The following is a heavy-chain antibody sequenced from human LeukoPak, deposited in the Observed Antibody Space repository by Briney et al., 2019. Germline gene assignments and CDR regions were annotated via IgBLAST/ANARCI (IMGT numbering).Heavy chain of an antibody. CDR1: GFTFDVYA. CDR2: ISWNSGNI. V-gene: IGHV3-9*01. J-gene: IGHJ4*02. D-gene: IGHD3-10*01. CDR3: AKEAGRRARYGSGSVDY. Sequence: GRSLRLSCAATGFTFDVYAMHWVRQAPGKGLEWVSGISWNSGNIGYADSVKGRFTISRDNAKKFLYLQMNSLRAEDTALYYCAKEAGRRARYGSGSVDYWGQGTLVTVSS.